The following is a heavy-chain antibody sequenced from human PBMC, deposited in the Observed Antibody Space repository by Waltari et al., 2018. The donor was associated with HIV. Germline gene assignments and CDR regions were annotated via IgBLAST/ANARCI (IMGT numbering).Heavy chain of an antibody. CDR2: IWYDGSNK. D-gene: IGHD3-10*01. J-gene: IGHJ6*02. Sequence: QVQLVESGGGVVQPGRSLRLSCAASGFTFSSYGMPWVRQAPGKGLAWVAVIWYDGSNKYYADSVKGRFTISRDNSKNTLYLQMNSLRAEDTAVYYCARRSTYGSQSGYYYYGMDVWGQGTTVTVSS. CDR1: GFTFSSYG. V-gene: IGHV3-33*01. CDR3: ARRSTYGSQSGYYYYGMDV.